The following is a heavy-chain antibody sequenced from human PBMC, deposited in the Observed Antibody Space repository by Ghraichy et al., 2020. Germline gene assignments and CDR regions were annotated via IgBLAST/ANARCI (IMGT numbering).Heavy chain of an antibody. Sequence: LTCAASGFTFDDYAMHWVRQAPGKGLEWVSGISWNSGSIGYADSVKGRFTISRDNAKNSLYLQMNSLRAEDTALYYCAKDMGYSGYDFSYYYGMDVWGQGTTVTVSS. CDR2: ISWNSGSI. CDR3: AKDMGYSGYDFSYYYGMDV. D-gene: IGHD5-12*01. CDR1: GFTFDDYA. J-gene: IGHJ6*02. V-gene: IGHV3-9*01.